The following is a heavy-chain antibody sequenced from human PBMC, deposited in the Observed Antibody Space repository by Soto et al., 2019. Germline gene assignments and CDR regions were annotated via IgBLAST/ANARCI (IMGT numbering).Heavy chain of an antibody. CDR3: AEFIVRELVHNYNGLDV. Sequence: EVQLLESGGGLVQPGGSLRLSCAASGLTFSCLAMNWVRQAPGKGLGWVSGFSGSGGDTHYADSVKGRFTFSVDSSNNTLNLQMNILGAEDTAVYYCAEFIVRELVHNYNGLDVWGQGTTVSVS. CDR1: GLTFSCLA. J-gene: IGHJ6*02. CDR2: FSGSGGDT. D-gene: IGHD3-10*01. V-gene: IGHV3-23*01.